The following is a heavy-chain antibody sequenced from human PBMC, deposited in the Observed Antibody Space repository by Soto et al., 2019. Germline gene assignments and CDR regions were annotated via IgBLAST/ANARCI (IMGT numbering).Heavy chain of an antibody. Sequence: GGSLRLSCAASGFTFSSYGMHWVRQAPGKGLEWVAVISYDGSNKYYADSVKGRFTISRDNSKNTLYLQMNSLIAEDTAVYYCAKSLPRSSSYDFWSGYFHGMDVWGQGTTVTVSS. CDR3: AKSLPRSSSYDFWSGYFHGMDV. CDR1: GFTFSSYG. J-gene: IGHJ6*02. CDR2: ISYDGSNK. V-gene: IGHV3-30*18. D-gene: IGHD3-3*01.